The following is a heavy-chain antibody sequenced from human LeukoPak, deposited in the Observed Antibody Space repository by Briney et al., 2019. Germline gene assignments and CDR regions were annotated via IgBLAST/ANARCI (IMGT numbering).Heavy chain of an antibody. CDR3: ARGPGRWLHRLNGGAFDI. V-gene: IGHV3-21*01. D-gene: IGHD5-24*01. CDR2: ISSSSSYI. CDR1: GFTFSSYS. J-gene: IGHJ3*02. Sequence: GGSLRLSCAASGFTFSSYSMNWVRQAPGKGLEWVSSISSSSSYIYYADSVKGRFTISRDNAKNSLYLQMNSLRAEDTAAYYCARGPGRWLHRLNGGAFDIWGQGTMVTVSS.